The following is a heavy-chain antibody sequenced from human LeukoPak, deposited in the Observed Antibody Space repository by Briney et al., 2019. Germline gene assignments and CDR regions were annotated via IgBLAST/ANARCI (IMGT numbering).Heavy chain of an antibody. CDR3: AREGSVSRYSYYGIDV. CDR2: IYYSGST. V-gene: IGHV4-39*07. CDR1: GGSIISSNYY. D-gene: IGHD1-26*01. Sequence: PSETLSLTCTVSGGSIISSNYYWGWIRQPPGKGLEWIGTIYYSGSTYYNPSLKSRVTISVDTSKNQFSLKLNSVTAADTAVYYCAREGSVSRYSYYGIDVWGQGTTVTVSS. J-gene: IGHJ6*02.